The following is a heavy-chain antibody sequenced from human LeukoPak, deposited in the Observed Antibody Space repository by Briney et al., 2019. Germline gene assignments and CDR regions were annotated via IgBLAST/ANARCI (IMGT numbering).Heavy chain of an antibody. CDR3: AREAVDYGSGRGDGMDV. V-gene: IGHV3-21*01. CDR2: ISSSSSYI. J-gene: IGHJ6*02. D-gene: IGHD3-10*01. Sequence: GGTLRLSCAASGFTFSSYSMNWVPQAPGKGLEWVSSISSSSSYIYYADSVKGRFTISRDNAKNSLYLQMNSLRAEDTAVYYCAREAVDYGSGRGDGMDVWGQGTTVTVSS. CDR1: GFTFSSYS.